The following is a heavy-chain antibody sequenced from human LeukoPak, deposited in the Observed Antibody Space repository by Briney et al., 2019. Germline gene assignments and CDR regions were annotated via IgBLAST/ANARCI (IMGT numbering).Heavy chain of an antibody. CDR1: GFTFSSYG. V-gene: IGHV3-33*01. CDR2: IWYDGSNK. Sequence: GGSLRLSCAASGFTFSSYGMHWVRQAPGKGLEWVAVIWYDGSNKYYADSVKGRFTISRDNSKNTLCLQMNSLRAEDTAVYYCAREYGSGSYLFDYWGQGTLVTVSS. D-gene: IGHD3-10*01. CDR3: AREYGSGSYLFDY. J-gene: IGHJ4*02.